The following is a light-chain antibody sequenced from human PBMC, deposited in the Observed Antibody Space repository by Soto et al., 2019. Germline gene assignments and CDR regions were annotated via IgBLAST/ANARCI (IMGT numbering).Light chain of an antibody. V-gene: IGLV2-8*01. CDR3: SSYVGNNNLV. J-gene: IGLJ2*01. Sequence: QSALTQPPSASGSPGQSVTISCTGGSSDVGAYDYVSWYQQHPGKAPKLMVYAVTKRPSGVPDRFSGSKSGNTASLTVSGLQADDAAHYYCSSYVGNNNLVFGGGTKLTVL. CDR1: SSDVGAYDY. CDR2: AVT.